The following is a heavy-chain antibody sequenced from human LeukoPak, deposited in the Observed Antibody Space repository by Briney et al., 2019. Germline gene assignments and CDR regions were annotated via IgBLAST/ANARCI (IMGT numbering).Heavy chain of an antibody. J-gene: IGHJ4*02. CDR2: ISTAGSTK. D-gene: IGHD2-2*01. CDR3: ARGGPARSWVY. V-gene: IGHV3-48*03. Sequence: GGSLRLSCAASGFTFSDYEMNWVSQAPGKWMEWNSYISTAGSTKYYAESVKGRFTISRDNAKDSLYLQMNSLRVEDTAVYFCARGGPARSWVYWGQGTLVTVFS. CDR1: GFTFSDYE.